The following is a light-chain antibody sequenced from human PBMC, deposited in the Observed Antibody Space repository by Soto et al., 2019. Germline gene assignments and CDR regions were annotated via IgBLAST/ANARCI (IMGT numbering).Light chain of an antibody. V-gene: IGKV1-9*01. Sequence: DSQLTQSPSFLSASVGDRVTITCRASQGISSYLAWYQQKPGKAPKLLIYAASTLQSGVPSRFSGSGSGTEXXLXXXXLQPXDFAXXXXXQLNSYPLAFGVGTKVEIK. CDR3: XQLNSYPLA. J-gene: IGKJ4*01. CDR2: AAS. CDR1: QGISSY.